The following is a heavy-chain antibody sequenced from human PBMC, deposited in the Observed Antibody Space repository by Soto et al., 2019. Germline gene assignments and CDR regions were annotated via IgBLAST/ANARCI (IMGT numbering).Heavy chain of an antibody. CDR1: GFTFNNYG. CDR2: ISFDGRNT. D-gene: IGHD3-10*01. CDR3: AKQSGAGRYYDAGAGGQFAY. J-gene: IGHJ4*02. Sequence: QVQLVESGGGVVQPGRSLRLSCAASGFTFNNYGMHWVRQAPGKGLEWMVVISFDGRNTYYADSVKGRFTISRDNSKNTXSXPVTSLRAEDTAVYYCAKQSGAGRYYDAGAGGQFAYWGQGTLVAVSS. V-gene: IGHV3-30*18.